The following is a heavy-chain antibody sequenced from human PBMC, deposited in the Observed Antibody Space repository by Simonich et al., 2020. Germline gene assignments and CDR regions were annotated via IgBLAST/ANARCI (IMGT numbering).Heavy chain of an antibody. V-gene: IGHV4-34*01. Sequence: QVQLQQWGAGLLKPSETLSLTCAVYGGSFSGNYWSWIRQPPGKGLEWNGEINHSGSTNYNPSLKSRVTISVDTSKNQFSLKLSSVTAADTAVYYCARHLQLGPFDYWGQGTLVTVSS. D-gene: IGHD1-1*01. CDR3: ARHLQLGPFDY. CDR2: INHSGST. CDR1: GGSFSGNY. J-gene: IGHJ4*02.